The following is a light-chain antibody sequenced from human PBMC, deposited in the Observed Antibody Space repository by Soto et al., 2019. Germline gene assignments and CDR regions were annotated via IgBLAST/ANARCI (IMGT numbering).Light chain of an antibody. CDR2: GNS. J-gene: IGLJ2*01. CDR3: QSYGRRPSGLGV. CDR1: SSNIGAGYD. Sequence: QSVLTQPPSVSGAPGQRVTISCTGSSSNIGAGYDVHWYQQLPGTAPKLLIYGNSNRPSGVPDRFSGSKSGTSASLAITGLQAEEWAYYYRQSYGRRPSGLGVFRGGTQPTVL. V-gene: IGLV1-40*01.